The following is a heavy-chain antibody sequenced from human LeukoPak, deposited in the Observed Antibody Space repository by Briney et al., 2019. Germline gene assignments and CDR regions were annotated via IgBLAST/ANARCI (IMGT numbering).Heavy chain of an antibody. Sequence: ASVKVSCKASGYTFTGYYIHWVRQAPGQGLEWMGWINPNNGGTNYAQKFQGRVTMTRDTSISTAYMELSRLRSDDTAVYYCARQGIRYSSGHDYYMDVWGKGTTVTVSS. CDR1: GYTFTGYY. CDR3: ARQGIRYSSGHDYYMDV. D-gene: IGHD6-19*01. V-gene: IGHV1-2*02. CDR2: INPNNGGT. J-gene: IGHJ6*03.